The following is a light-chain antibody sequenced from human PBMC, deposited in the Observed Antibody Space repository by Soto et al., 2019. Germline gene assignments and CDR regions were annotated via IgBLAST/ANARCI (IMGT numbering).Light chain of an antibody. J-gene: IGLJ1*01. Sequence: QSVLTQPPSASGSPGQSVTISCTGTSSDVGAYNYVSWYQQHPGKAPKFMIYEVTRRPSGVPNRFSGSKSGNTASLTVSGLQPEDEADYYCSSYAGKNGYVFGTGTKVTL. CDR2: EVT. CDR1: SSDVGAYNY. V-gene: IGLV2-8*01. CDR3: SSYAGKNGYV.